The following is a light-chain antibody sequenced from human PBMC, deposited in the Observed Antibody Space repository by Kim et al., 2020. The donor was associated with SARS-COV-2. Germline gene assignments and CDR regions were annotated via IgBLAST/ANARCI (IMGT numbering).Light chain of an antibody. J-gene: IGKJ1*01. V-gene: IGKV1-12*01. CDR2: AAS. CDR1: QGISSW. Sequence: AYVGDRVTITCRASQGISSWLAWYQQKPGTAPKILIYAASTLQSGVPSRFSGSGSVTDFTLTISSLQPEEFATYYCQQANSFPRTFGQGTKVDIK. CDR3: QQANSFPRT.